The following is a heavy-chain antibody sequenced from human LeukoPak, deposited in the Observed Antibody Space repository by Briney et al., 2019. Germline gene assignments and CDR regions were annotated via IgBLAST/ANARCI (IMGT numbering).Heavy chain of an antibody. CDR2: ISYTGGT. CDR1: GGSISSGVYY. CDR3: AKKEWFNYYMDV. D-gene: IGHD3-3*01. V-gene: IGHV4-30-4*08. J-gene: IGHJ6*03. Sequence: SETLSLTCTVSGGSISSGVYYWSWIRQPPGKGLEWIGYISYTGGTYYNPSLKSRVAISRDTSKNQFSLQLNSVTAADTAVYYGAKKEWFNYYMDVWGKGTTVTSP.